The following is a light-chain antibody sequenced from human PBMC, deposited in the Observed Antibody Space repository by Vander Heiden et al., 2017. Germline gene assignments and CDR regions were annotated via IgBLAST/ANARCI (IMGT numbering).Light chain of an antibody. CDR3: AAWDDSRSGPV. V-gene: IGLV1-47*02. CDR2: SNN. Sequence: QSVLTQPPSASGTPGQSVTISCSGSSSNIGSNYVYWYQQLPGTAPKLLIYSNNQRPSGGPDRFSGSKSGTSASLAISGLRSEDEADYYCAAWDDSRSGPVFGGGTKLTVL. CDR1: SSNIGSNY. J-gene: IGLJ3*02.